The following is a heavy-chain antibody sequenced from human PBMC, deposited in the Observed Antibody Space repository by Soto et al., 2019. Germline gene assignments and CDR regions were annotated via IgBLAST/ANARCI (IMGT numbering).Heavy chain of an antibody. CDR3: ARGPRGRDGYKRLDY. J-gene: IGHJ4*02. CDR2: INHSGST. V-gene: IGHV4-34*01. Sequence: QVQLQQWGAGLLKPSETLSLTCAVYGGSFSGYYWSWIRQPPGKGLEWIGEINHSGSTNYNPSLKSRVTISVDTSKNQFSLKLSSVTAADTAVYYCARGPRGRDGYKRLDYWGQGTLVTVSS. D-gene: IGHD5-12*01. CDR1: GGSFSGYY.